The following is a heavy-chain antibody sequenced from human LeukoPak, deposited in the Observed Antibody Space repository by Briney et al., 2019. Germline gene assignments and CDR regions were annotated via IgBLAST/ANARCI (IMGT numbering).Heavy chain of an antibody. Sequence: GGSLRLSCAASGFTFSSYDMHWVRQATGKGLEWVSAIGTAGDTYYPGSVKGRFTISRENAKNSLYLRMNSLRAGDTAVYYCARGYCSSTSCYVAFDIWGQGTMVTVSS. D-gene: IGHD2-2*01. V-gene: IGHV3-13*01. CDR2: IGTAGDT. CDR1: GFTFSSYD. CDR3: ARGYCSSTSCYVAFDI. J-gene: IGHJ3*02.